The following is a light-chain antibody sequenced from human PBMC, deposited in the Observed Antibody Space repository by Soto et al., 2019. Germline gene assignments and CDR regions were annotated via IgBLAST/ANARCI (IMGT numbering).Light chain of an antibody. Sequence: EIVLAQSPAPLSLSPGETAALSCRASQSVSSYLAWYQQKPGQAPRLLIYDASNRATGIPARFSGSGSGKDFTLTISSLEPEEFAVYYCQQYGSFFGPGTKVDIK. CDR2: DAS. V-gene: IGKV3-11*01. CDR3: QQYGSF. J-gene: IGKJ3*01. CDR1: QSVSSY.